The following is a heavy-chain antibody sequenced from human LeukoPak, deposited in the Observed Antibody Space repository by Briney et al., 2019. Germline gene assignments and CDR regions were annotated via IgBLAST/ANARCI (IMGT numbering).Heavy chain of an antibody. V-gene: IGHV3-23*01. Sequence: GGSLRLSCAASGFTFSSYAMSWVRRAPGKGLEWVSFISPSADRTSNADSVEGRFTISRDNPRNTLYLQMNSLRDEDTAVYYCAIMHGYYDGSGYWVQWGQGTLVTVYS. D-gene: IGHD3-22*01. J-gene: IGHJ4*02. CDR1: GFTFSSYA. CDR2: ISPSADRT. CDR3: AIMHGYYDGSGYWVQ.